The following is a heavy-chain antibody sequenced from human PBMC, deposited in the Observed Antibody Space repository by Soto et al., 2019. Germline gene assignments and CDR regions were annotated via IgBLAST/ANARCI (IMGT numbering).Heavy chain of an antibody. Sequence: GGSLRLSCAASGFPFDDFAMHWVRQVPGKGLEWVSGLNWNSDHIYYADSVKGRFTISRDNAKNSLYLQMNSLRPEDTALYYCAKDIRSGGWYLLNWGRGTLVTVS. D-gene: IGHD6-19*01. CDR3: AKDIRSGGWYLLN. J-gene: IGHJ4*02. CDR2: LNWNSDHI. CDR1: GFPFDDFA. V-gene: IGHV3-9*01.